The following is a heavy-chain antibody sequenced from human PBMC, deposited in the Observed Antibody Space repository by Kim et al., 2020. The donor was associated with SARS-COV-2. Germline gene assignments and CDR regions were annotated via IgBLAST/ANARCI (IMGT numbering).Heavy chain of an antibody. D-gene: IGHD6-13*01. CDR3: ARVIEAAGQPTCWLYP. Sequence: SETLSLTCTVSGGSMSTYYWSWIRQPPGKGLEWIGYISYSGSTNYNPSLRSRVTISIDTSRHQFSLELTSVTAGDTAVFSCARVIEAAGQPTCWLYPWGQGTLVTVSS. CDR2: ISYSGST. J-gene: IGHJ5*02. CDR1: GGSMSTYY. V-gene: IGHV4-59*01.